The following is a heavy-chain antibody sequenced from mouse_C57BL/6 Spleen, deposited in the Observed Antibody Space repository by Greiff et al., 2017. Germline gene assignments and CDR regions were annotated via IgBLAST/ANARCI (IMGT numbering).Heavy chain of an antibody. J-gene: IGHJ2*01. CDR1: GYTFTSYW. V-gene: IGHV1-53*01. Sequence: QVQLQQSGTELVKPGASVKLSCKASGYTFTSYWMHWVKQRPGQGLEWIGNINPSNGGTNYNEKFKSKATLTVDKSSSTAYMQLSSLTSEDSAVYYCARWIYYGYDYFDYWGQGTTLTVSS. CDR3: ARWIYYGYDYFDY. CDR2: INPSNGGT. D-gene: IGHD2-2*01.